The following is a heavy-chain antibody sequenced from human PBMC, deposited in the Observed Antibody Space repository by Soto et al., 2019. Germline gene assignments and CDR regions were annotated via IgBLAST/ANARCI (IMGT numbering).Heavy chain of an antibody. J-gene: IGHJ3*02. V-gene: IGHV4-31*03. CDR2: IYYSGST. CDR1: GGSISSGGYY. Sequence: QVQLQESGPGLVKPSQTLSLTCTVSGGSISSGGYYWSWIRQHPGKGLEWIGYIYYSGSTYYNPSLKSRVTISVDTSKNLFSLKLSSVTAADTAVYYCARPKAVAGTGTAFDIWGQGTMVTVSS. D-gene: IGHD6-19*01. CDR3: ARPKAVAGTGTAFDI.